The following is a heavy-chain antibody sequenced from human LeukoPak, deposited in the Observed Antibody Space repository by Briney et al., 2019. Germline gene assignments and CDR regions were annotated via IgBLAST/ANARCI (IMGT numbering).Heavy chain of an antibody. Sequence: GGSLRLSCAASGFTFSSYAMHWVRQAPGKGLEWVAVISYDGSNKYYADSVKGRFTISRDNSKNTLYLQMDSLRFEDAAVYYCAQDLACIRFDNWGQGTLVTVSS. CDR2: ISYDGSNK. D-gene: IGHD2-21*01. CDR3: AQDLACIRFDN. J-gene: IGHJ4*02. V-gene: IGHV3-30*04. CDR1: GFTFSSYA.